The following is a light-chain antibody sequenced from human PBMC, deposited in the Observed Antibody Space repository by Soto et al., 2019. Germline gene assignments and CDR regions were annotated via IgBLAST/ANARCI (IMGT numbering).Light chain of an antibody. Sequence: DVQMAQSPSTLSASIGDRVTITCRASQSINNWLAWYQQKPGKAPKLLIYDASSLDSGVPSRFSAYGSGTEFTLTISSLQPDYFATYYCQQYNRYSSTFGQGTKVDI. J-gene: IGKJ1*01. V-gene: IGKV1-5*01. CDR1: QSINNW. CDR2: DAS. CDR3: QQYNRYSST.